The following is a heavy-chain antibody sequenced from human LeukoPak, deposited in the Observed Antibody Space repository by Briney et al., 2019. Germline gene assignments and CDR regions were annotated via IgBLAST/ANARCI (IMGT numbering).Heavy chain of an antibody. Sequence: GGSLRLSCAASGFTFSNYAMSWVRQAPGKGLEWVSAISGSGGSTYYADSVKGRFTISRDNSKNTLYLQMNSLRAEDTAVYYCAKGGHSSSWYGYFDYWGQGTLVTVSS. CDR3: AKGGHSSSWYGYFDY. V-gene: IGHV3-23*01. CDR1: GFTFSNYA. J-gene: IGHJ4*02. CDR2: ISGSGGST. D-gene: IGHD6-13*01.